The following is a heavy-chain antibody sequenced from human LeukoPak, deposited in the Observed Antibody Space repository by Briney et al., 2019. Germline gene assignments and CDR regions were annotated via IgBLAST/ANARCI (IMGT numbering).Heavy chain of an antibody. CDR1: GGSFSGYY. J-gene: IGHJ4*02. V-gene: IGHV4-34*01. Sequence: SETLSLTCAVYGGSFSGYYWSWIRQPPGKGLEWIGEINHRGSTNYNPSLKSRVTISVDTSKNQFSLKLSSVTAADTAVYYRARGQRDLPQVYYDILTGYSNVHRAYYFDYWGQGTLVTVSS. CDR2: INHRGST. D-gene: IGHD3-9*01. CDR3: ARGQRDLPQVYYDILTGYSNVHRAYYFDY.